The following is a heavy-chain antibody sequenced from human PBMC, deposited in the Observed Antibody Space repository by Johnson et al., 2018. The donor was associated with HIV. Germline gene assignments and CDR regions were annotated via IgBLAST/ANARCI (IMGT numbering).Heavy chain of an antibody. D-gene: IGHD6-19*01. J-gene: IGHJ3*02. CDR1: GFTFSSYG. CDR2: ISYDGSNK. Sequence: VQLVESGGGVVQPGRSLRLSCAASGFTFSSYGMHWVRQAPGKGLEWVAVISYDGSNKYYADSVKGRFTISRDNSKNTLYLQMNSLRAEDTAVYYCAKEMYGSVWSGRSSDIWGQGTMVTVSS. CDR3: AKEMYGSVWSGRSSDI. V-gene: IGHV3-30*19.